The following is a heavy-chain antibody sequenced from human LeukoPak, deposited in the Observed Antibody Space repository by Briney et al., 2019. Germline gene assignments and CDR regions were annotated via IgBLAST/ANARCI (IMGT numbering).Heavy chain of an antibody. CDR2: ISSDGTTE. J-gene: IGHJ4*02. Sequence: GGSLRLSCAGSGFTIASYAVHWLRQAPGKRLEWVAFISSDGTTEHYRDSVKGRFTLSRDNSKNTVSLQMNSLGTEDTAVYYCARGRDSGSFIIDYWGQGTLVTVSS. CDR3: ARGRDSGSFIIDY. V-gene: IGHV3-30-3*01. CDR1: GFTIASYA. D-gene: IGHD3-10*01.